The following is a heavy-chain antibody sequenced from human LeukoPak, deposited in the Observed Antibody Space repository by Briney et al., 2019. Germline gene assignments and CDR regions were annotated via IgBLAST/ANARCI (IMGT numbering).Heavy chain of an antibody. CDR2: IYYSGST. D-gene: IGHD6-19*01. Sequence: PSETLSLTCTVSGASISGYYWSWIRQPPGKGLEWIGYIYYSGSTNYNPSLKSRVTISVDTSKNQFSLKLSSVTAADTAVYYCARETVAGYYYYGMDVWGQGTTVTVSS. CDR3: ARETVAGYYYYGMDV. CDR1: GASISGYY. J-gene: IGHJ6*02. V-gene: IGHV4-59*01.